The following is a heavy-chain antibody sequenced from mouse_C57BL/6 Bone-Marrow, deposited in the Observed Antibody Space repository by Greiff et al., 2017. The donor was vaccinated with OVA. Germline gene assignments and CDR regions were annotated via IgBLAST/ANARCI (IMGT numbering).Heavy chain of an antibody. D-gene: IGHD2-2*01. CDR3: VRAIYYGYDGGFAY. CDR1: GFSFNTYA. V-gene: IGHV10-1*01. Sequence: EVQRVESGGGLVQPKGSLKLSCAASGFSFNTYAMNWVRQAPGKGLEWVARIRSKSNNYATYYADSVKDRFTISRDDSESMLYLQMNNLKTEDTAMYYCVRAIYYGYDGGFAYWGQGTLVTVSA. J-gene: IGHJ3*01. CDR2: IRSKSNNYAT.